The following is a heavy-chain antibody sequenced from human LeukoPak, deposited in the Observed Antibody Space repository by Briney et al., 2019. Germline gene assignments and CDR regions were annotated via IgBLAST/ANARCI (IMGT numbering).Heavy chain of an antibody. D-gene: IGHD3-10*01. CDR3: ARASKLLWFGEFPFYYFDY. CDR1: GGTFSSYT. J-gene: IGHJ4*02. Sequence: GASVKVSCKASGGTFSSYTISWVRQAPGQGLEWMGRIIPILGIANYAQKLQGRVTMTTDTSTSTAYMELRSLRSDDTAVYYCARASKLLWFGEFPFYYFDYWGQGTLVTVSS. CDR2: IIPILGIA. V-gene: IGHV1-69*02.